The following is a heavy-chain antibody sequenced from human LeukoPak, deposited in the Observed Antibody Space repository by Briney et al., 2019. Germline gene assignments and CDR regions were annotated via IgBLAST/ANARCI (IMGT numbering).Heavy chain of an antibody. D-gene: IGHD6-19*01. J-gene: IGHJ4*02. Sequence: GGSLRLSCAASGFTFTSYGMHWVRQAPGKGLEWVAVISYDGNNKYYADSVKGRFTISRDNSKNTLYLQMNSLRAEDTAVYYCAKDRGSVAVAGSGEYYFDYWGQGTLVTVSS. V-gene: IGHV3-30*18. CDR3: AKDRGSVAVAGSGEYYFDY. CDR1: GFTFTSYG. CDR2: ISYDGNNK.